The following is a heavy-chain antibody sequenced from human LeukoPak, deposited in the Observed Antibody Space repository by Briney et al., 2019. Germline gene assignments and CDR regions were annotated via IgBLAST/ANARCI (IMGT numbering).Heavy chain of an antibody. V-gene: IGHV3-11*01. J-gene: IGHJ6*02. CDR3: AKGTAMGTYYYYGMDV. Sequence: GGSLRLSCAASGFTFSDYYMSWIRQAPGKGLEWVSYISSSGSTIYYADSVKGRFTISRDNAKNSLYLQMNSLRAEDTAVYYCAKGTAMGTYYYYGMDVWGQGTTVTVSS. CDR2: ISSSGSTI. CDR1: GFTFSDYY. D-gene: IGHD5-18*01.